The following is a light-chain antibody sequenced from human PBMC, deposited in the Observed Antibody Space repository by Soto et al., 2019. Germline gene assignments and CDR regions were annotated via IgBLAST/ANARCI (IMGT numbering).Light chain of an antibody. J-gene: IGKJ2*01. V-gene: IGKV1-5*01. CDR2: DVS. CDR1: HSVSSL. Sequence: DIQMTQSPSTLSASVGDRVTITCRASHSVSSLLAWYQQKPGKAPKVIIYDVSNLESGVPSRFGGSGSGTEFTLTLSSLQPEDFATYYCQEYNTFSFTFGQGTRLEI. CDR3: QEYNTFSFT.